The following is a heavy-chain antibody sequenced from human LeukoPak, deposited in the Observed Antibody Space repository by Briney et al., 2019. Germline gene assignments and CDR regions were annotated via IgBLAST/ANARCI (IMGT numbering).Heavy chain of an antibody. Sequence: VASVKVSCKASGGTFSSYAISWVRQAPGQGLEWMGRIIPILGIANYAQKFQGRVTITADKSTSTAYTELSSLRSEDTAVYYCAAVSGSGIAVAGTDTWGQGTLVTVSS. V-gene: IGHV1-69*04. CDR3: AAVSGSGIAVAGTDT. CDR2: IIPILGIA. CDR1: GGTFSSYA. D-gene: IGHD6-19*01. J-gene: IGHJ5*02.